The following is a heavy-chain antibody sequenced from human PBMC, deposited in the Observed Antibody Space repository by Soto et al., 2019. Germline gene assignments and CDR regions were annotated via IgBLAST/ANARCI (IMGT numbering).Heavy chain of an antibody. J-gene: IGHJ5*02. CDR1: GYTFFTYD. V-gene: IGHV1-18*01. CDR2: ISTYSGDT. D-gene: IGHD4-17*01. CDR3: ARHHGPATSEKWFDP. Sequence: QVHLVQSGVEVKTPGASVKVSCQASGYTFFTYDIIWVRQAPGQGLAWMGWISTYSGDTKYAQKFQGRVTMTTDTSRTTAHLELRSLRSDDTAVYYCARHHGPATSEKWFDPWGQGTLVTVSS.